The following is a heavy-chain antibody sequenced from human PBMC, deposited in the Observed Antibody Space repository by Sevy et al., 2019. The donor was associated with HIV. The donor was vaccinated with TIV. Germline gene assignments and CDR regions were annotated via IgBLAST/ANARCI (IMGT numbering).Heavy chain of an antibody. D-gene: IGHD4-17*01. CDR2: MNAGGGS. Sequence: SETLSLTCAVSGGPFSGYFWTWIRQPPGKGLEWIGEMNAGGGSNYNPSLQGRASMSVDQSKNQFSLALRSVTAADTATYYCARWVYGYHLDYWGQGTLVTVSS. J-gene: IGHJ4*02. V-gene: IGHV4-34*01. CDR1: GGPFSGYF. CDR3: ARWVYGYHLDY.